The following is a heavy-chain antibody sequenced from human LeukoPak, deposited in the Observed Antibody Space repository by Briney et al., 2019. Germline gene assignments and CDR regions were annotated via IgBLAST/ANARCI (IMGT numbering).Heavy chain of an antibody. CDR2: ISSSSSYI. V-gene: IGHV3-21*01. Sequence: GGSLRLSCAASGSTFSSYSMNWVRQAPGKGLEWVSSISSSSSYIYYADSVKGRFTISRDNAKNSLYLQMNSLRAEDTAVYYCARDYRLGYFDYWGQGTLVTVSS. CDR1: GSTFSSYS. CDR3: ARDYRLGYFDY. D-gene: IGHD7-27*01. J-gene: IGHJ4*02.